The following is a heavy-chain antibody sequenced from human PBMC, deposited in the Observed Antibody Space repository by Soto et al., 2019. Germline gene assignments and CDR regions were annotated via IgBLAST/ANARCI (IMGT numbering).Heavy chain of an antibody. CDR2: IRSKAYGGTT. D-gene: IGHD2-2*01. Sequence: GGSLRLSCTASGFTFGDYAMSWFRQAPGKGLEWVGFIRSKAYGGTTEYAASVKGRFTISRDDSKSIAYLQMNSLKTEDTAVYYCTRDKVVVVPAEGLANQYYYYYYYMDVWGKGTTVTVSS. CDR1: GFTFGDYA. J-gene: IGHJ6*03. CDR3: TRDKVVVVPAEGLANQYYYYYYYMDV. V-gene: IGHV3-49*03.